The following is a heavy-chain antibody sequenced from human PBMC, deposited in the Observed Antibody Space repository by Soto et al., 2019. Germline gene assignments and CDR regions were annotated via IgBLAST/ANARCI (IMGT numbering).Heavy chain of an antibody. CDR2: IPCKINTYET. CDR1: GFTFSGST. Sequence: EVQLLESGGGSVQPGGSLRLSCAASGFTFSGSTIHWVRQTSGKGLEWVGRIPCKINTYETAYAESVKGRFTISIDDSKDTAYLTMYILKIEVTSMYYSASHHLDVPVASAINYWGQGTLVTVSS. J-gene: IGHJ4*02. CDR3: ASHHLDVPVASAINY. V-gene: IGHV3-73*02. D-gene: IGHD2-2*01.